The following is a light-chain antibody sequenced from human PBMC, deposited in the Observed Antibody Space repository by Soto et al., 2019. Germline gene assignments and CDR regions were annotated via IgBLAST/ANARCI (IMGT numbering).Light chain of an antibody. Sequence: DVQMTQSPSSLSAFVGDRVTITCRASQVIAPYLAWFQHKPGKVPKLLIYATSTLQSGVPSRFSGSGSGTDFTLTINSLQPEDVGTYYCQKYNSAPLTFGGGTKVEIK. V-gene: IGKV1-27*01. CDR3: QKYNSAPLT. J-gene: IGKJ4*01. CDR2: ATS. CDR1: QVIAPY.